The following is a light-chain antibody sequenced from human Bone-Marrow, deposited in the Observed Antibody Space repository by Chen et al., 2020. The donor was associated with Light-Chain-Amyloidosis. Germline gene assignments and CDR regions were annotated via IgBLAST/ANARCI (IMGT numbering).Light chain of an antibody. J-gene: IGLJ3*02. CDR3: QVWDRSSDRPV. CDR1: NIGSTS. CDR2: DAS. V-gene: IGLV3-21*02. Sequence: SYVRTQASSVSVAPGQTATNACGGNNIGSTSVHWYQQTPGQAPLLVVYDASDRPSGIPERLSGSNSGNTATLTISRVEAGDEADYYCQVWDRSSDRPVFGGGTKLTVL.